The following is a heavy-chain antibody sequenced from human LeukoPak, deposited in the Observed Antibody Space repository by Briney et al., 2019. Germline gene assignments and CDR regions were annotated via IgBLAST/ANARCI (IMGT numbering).Heavy chain of an antibody. CDR2: IYYSGST. Sequence: PSETLSLTCTVSGGSISTSDSFWDWMRQPPGKGPEWIGSIYYSGSTFYNPSLKSRVALSVDTSKNQFSLRLNSVTAADTAVYYCARNRGSNWDWSDYWGQGILVTVSS. CDR1: GGSISTSDSF. D-gene: IGHD1-7*01. J-gene: IGHJ4*02. V-gene: IGHV4-39*01. CDR3: ARNRGSNWDWSDY.